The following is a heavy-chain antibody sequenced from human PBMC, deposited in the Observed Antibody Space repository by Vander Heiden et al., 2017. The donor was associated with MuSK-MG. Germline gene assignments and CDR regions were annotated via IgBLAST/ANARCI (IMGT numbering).Heavy chain of an antibody. V-gene: IGHV4-34*01. D-gene: IGHD3-10*01. CDR2: INHSGTT. CDR3: ARGPPRVPLDY. CDR1: GEYFRGYF. J-gene: IGHJ4*02. Sequence: QVQLQQWGAGLLKPSETLSLTCAVSGEYFRGYFWTWIRQPPGKGLEWIGDINHSGTTNYNPSLKSRVNISVDSSKNQFSLNLTSVTAADTAVYYCARGPPRVPLDYWGQGTVVTVSP.